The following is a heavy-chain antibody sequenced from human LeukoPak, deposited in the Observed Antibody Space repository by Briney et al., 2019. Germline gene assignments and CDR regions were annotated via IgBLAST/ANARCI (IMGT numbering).Heavy chain of an antibody. D-gene: IGHD3-22*01. CDR1: RFAFSTYA. Sequence: GGSLRLSCAVSRFAFSTYAMTWVRQAPGQGLEYVSTISSNGADTYYADSVKGRFTISRDNSKNTLYLQMNSLRAEDTAVYYCAKETYYYDSSGGYGMDVWGQGTTVTVSS. CDR3: AKETYYYDSSGGYGMDV. J-gene: IGHJ6*02. V-gene: IGHV3-23*01. CDR2: ISSNGADT.